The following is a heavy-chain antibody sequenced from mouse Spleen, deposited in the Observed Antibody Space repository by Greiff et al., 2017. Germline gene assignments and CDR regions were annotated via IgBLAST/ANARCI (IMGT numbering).Heavy chain of an antibody. Sequence: EVMLVESGGGLVKPGGSLKLSCAASGFTFSSYAMSWVRQTPEKRLEWVATISDGGSYTYYPDNVKGRFTISRDNAKNNLYLQMSHLKSEDTAMYYCAKLTGNAMDYWGQGTSVTVSS. J-gene: IGHJ4*01. V-gene: IGHV5-4*03. CDR2: ISDGGSYT. CDR1: GFTFSSYA. CDR3: AKLTGNAMDY. D-gene: IGHD4-1*01.